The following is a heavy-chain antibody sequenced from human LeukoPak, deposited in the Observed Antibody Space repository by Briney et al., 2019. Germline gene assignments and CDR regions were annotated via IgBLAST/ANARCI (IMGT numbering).Heavy chain of an antibody. CDR2: IYPGDSDT. D-gene: IGHD1-1*01. J-gene: IGHJ5*02. V-gene: IGHV5-51*01. CDR3: ARHGHNWNRYNWFDP. Sequence: KDGESLKISCKGSGYSSATYWIGWVRQMPGKGLEWMGIIYPGDSDTRYSPSFEGQVTISVDKSISTAYLQWSSLKASDSAMYYCARHGHNWNRYNWFDPWGQGTLVTVSS. CDR1: GYSSATYW.